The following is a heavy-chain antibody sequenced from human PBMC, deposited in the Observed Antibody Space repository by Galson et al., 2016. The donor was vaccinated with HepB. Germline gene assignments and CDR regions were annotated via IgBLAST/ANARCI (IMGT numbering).Heavy chain of an antibody. CDR2: IYYSGST. CDR1: GDSISSSSYF. Sequence: TLSLTCTVSGDSISSSSYFWGWVRQPPGKGLEWIGYIYYSGSTYHNPSLKSRVTISVDTSNNQFSLMLNSVTAADTAVYYCASGGRRGRNWFDPWGQGTLVTVSS. D-gene: IGHD1-26*01. V-gene: IGHV4-30-4*08. CDR3: ASGGRRGRNWFDP. J-gene: IGHJ5*02.